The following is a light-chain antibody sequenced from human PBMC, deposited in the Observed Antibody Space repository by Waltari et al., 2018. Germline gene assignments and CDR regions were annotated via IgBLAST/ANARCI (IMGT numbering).Light chain of an antibody. CDR2: VNSDGSH. CDR3: QTGGHGTWV. J-gene: IGLJ3*02. V-gene: IGLV4-69*01. CDR1: SGHISNV. Sequence: QLVLTQSPSASASLGASVKLTCTLSSGHISNVIAWPQQHPKKGPRYLMKVNSDGSHSKGDXXXXXFSGSSSGAERYLTISSLQSEDEADYYCQTGGHGTWVFGGGTKLTVL.